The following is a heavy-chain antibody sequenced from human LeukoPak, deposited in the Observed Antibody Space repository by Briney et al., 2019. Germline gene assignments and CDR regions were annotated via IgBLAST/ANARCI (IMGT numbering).Heavy chain of an antibody. CDR3: AREQIGGLSGSVGGLFASYYTYYYMDV. CDR1: GFPFTMYY. J-gene: IGHJ6*03. V-gene: IGHV1-46*01. D-gene: IGHD1-26*01. CDR2: INPGDGAT. Sequence: ASVKVSCQASGFPFTMYYIHWVRQAPGQGFAWMGMINPGDGATTYAQRFRGRVIVNRDMSTPEVYMAPRVLTSEYTPVCFCAREQIGGLSGSVGGLFASYYTYYYMDVWGRGTTVTVSS.